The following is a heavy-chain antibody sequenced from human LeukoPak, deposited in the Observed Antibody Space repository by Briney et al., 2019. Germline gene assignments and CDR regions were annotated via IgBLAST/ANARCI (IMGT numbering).Heavy chain of an antibody. CDR1: GYTFTSYA. CDR2: INAGNGNT. J-gene: IGHJ4*02. D-gene: IGHD2-8*02. Sequence: ASVEVSCKASGYTFTSYAMHWVRQAPGQRLEWMGWINAGNGNTKYSQKFQGRVTITRDTSASTAYMELSSLRSEDTAVYYCARVSIRSGGLDHWGQGTLVTVSS. CDR3: ARVSIRSGGLDH. V-gene: IGHV1-3*01.